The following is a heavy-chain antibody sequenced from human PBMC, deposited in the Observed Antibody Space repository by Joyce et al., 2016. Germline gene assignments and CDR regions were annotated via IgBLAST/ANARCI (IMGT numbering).Heavy chain of an antibody. D-gene: IGHD2-8*01. CDR3: ARHQFMVYFRDLPYDPFDI. Sequence: EVQLLQSGAEVKKPGESLKISCKVSGDSFTTYWIGWVRQMPGKGLEWMVIIYPGDADTRYSPSFQGQVTISADKSFNTAYLQWSSLKASDTAMYYCARHQFMVYFRDLPYDPFDIWGQGTMVTVSS. CDR1: GDSFTTYW. V-gene: IGHV5-51*01. J-gene: IGHJ3*02. CDR2: IYPGDADT.